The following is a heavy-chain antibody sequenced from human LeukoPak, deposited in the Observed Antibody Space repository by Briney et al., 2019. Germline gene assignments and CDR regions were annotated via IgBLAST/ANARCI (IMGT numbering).Heavy chain of an antibody. J-gene: IGHJ3*02. CDR1: GYTFTGYY. D-gene: IGHD2-2*02. V-gene: IGHV1-2*02. CDR3: ASDWGLSQLEYCSNTNCYMGAFDI. Sequence: ASVTVSCKASGYTFTGYYMHWVRQAPGQGLEWMGWINPNSGGTNYEQKFQGRVTMTRDTSISTAYMELSRLRSDDTAVYYCASDWGLSQLEYCSNTNCYMGAFDIWGQGTMVTVSS. CDR2: INPNSGGT.